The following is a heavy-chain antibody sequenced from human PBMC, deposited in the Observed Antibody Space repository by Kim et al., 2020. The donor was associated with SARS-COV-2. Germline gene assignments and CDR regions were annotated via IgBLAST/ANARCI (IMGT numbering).Heavy chain of an antibody. CDR3: AKAAPSGVASEGATSRGHFDY. CDR2: ISWNSGSI. Sequence: GGSLRLSCAASGFTFDDYAMHWVRQAPGKGLEWVSGISWNSGSIGYADSVKGRFTISRDNAKNSLYLQMNSLRAEDTALYYCAKAAPSGVASEGATSRGHFDYWGQGTLGTVSS. V-gene: IGHV3-9*01. J-gene: IGHJ4*02. D-gene: IGHD1-26*01. CDR1: GFTFDDYA.